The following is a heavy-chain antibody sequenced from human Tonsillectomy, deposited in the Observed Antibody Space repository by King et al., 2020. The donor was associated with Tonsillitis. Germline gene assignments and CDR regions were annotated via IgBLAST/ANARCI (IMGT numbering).Heavy chain of an antibody. V-gene: IGHV3-23*04. Sequence: VQLVESGGGLVQPGGSLRLSCAASGFTFSSHAMSLVRQAPGKGLEWVSAISGSGGSPYYANPVKGRLPISRDNSKNQLYLQMNSLRAEDTAVYYCAKDPDTYYYGSGSYYLYYFDYWGQGTLVTVSS. CDR1: GFTFSSHA. J-gene: IGHJ4*02. CDR3: AKDPDTYYYGSGSYYLYYFDY. CDR2: ISGSGGSP. D-gene: IGHD3-10*01.